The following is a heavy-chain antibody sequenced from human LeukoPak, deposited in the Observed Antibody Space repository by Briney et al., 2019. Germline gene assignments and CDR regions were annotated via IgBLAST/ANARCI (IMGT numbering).Heavy chain of an antibody. V-gene: IGHV1-69*13. CDR2: IIPIFGTA. D-gene: IGHD2-2*02. J-gene: IGHJ2*01. CDR1: GGTFSSYA. Sequence: SVKVSCKASGGTFSSYAISWVRQAPGQGLEWMGGIIPIFGTANYAQKIQGRVTITADESTSTAYMELSSLRSEDTAVYYCARGRYCSSTSCYIWYFDLWGRGTLVTVSS. CDR3: ARGRYCSSTSCYIWYFDL.